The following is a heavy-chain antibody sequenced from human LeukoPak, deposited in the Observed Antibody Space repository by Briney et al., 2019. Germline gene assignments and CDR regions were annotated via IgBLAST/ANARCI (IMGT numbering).Heavy chain of an antibody. D-gene: IGHD3-22*01. CDR1: GYTFTGYY. J-gene: IGHJ4*02. CDR3: ARGGPSSGYYYALDY. V-gene: IGHV1-2*02. Sequence: GASVKVSCKASGYTFTGYYMHWVRQAPGQGLEWMGWINPNSGGTNYAQKFQGRVTMTRDTPISTAYMELSRLRSDDTAVYYCARGGPSSGYYYALDYWGQGTLVTVSS. CDR2: INPNSGGT.